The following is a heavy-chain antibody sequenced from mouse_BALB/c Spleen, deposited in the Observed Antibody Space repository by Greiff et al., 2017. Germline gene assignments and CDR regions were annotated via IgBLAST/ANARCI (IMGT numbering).Heavy chain of an antibody. V-gene: IGHV5-6*01. Sequence: EVMLVESGGDLVKPGGSLKLSCAASGFTFSSYGMSWVRQTPDKRLEWVATISSGGSYTYYPDSVKGRFTISRDNAKNTLYLQMSSLKSEDTAMYYCARKGLEYYFDYWGQGTTLTVSS. CDR3: ARKGLEYYFDY. D-gene: IGHD2-13*01. J-gene: IGHJ2*01. CDR2: ISSGGSYT. CDR1: GFTFSSYG.